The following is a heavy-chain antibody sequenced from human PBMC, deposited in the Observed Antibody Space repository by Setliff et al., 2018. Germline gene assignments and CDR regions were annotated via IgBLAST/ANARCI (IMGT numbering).Heavy chain of an antibody. CDR1: GGSVSTFY. D-gene: IGHD3-9*01. CDR2: IFTSGST. J-gene: IGHJ4*02. Sequence: PSETLSLTCRVSGGSVSTFYWTWIRQPPGKGLEWIGYIFTSGSTQYNPSLKSRATISRVTSSNQFSLKLFSVTAADTAVYYCAHSTTFDLHHDYWGQGALVTVSS. CDR3: AHSTTFDLHHDY. V-gene: IGHV4-4*09.